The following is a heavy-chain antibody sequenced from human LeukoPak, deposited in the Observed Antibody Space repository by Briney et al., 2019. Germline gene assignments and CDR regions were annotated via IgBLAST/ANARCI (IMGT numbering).Heavy chain of an antibody. V-gene: IGHV3-23*01. CDR3: ANGPGVPPDY. J-gene: IGHJ4*02. D-gene: IGHD3-10*01. Sequence: GGSLRLSCAASGFTFSSYAMSWVRQAPGKGLEGVSAISGSGGSTYYADSVKGRFTISRDNSKHTLYLQMNSLRAEDTAVYYCANGPGVPPDYWGQGTLVTVSP. CDR2: ISGSGGST. CDR1: GFTFSSYA.